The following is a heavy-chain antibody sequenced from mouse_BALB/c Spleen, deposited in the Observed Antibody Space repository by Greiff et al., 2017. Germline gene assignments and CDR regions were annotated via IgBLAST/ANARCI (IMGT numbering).Heavy chain of an antibody. V-gene: IGHV1-15*01. Sequence: VQLQQSGAELVRPGASVTLSCKASGYTFTDYEMHWVKQTPVHGLEWIGAIDPETGGTAYNQKFKGKATLTADKSSSTAYMELRSLTSEDSAVYYCTRRGLLLFAYWGQGTLVTVSA. CDR3: TRRGLLLFAY. J-gene: IGHJ3*01. CDR1: GYTFTDYE. CDR2: IDPETGGT. D-gene: IGHD2-3*01.